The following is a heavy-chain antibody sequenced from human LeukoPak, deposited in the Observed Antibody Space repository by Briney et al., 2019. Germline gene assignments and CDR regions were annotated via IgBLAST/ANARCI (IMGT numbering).Heavy chain of an antibody. CDR1: GFVFDDYA. J-gene: IGHJ4*02. CDR3: AKDVVRGVGYSAVFDS. D-gene: IGHD1-26*01. CDR2: MSWDSRIV. V-gene: IGHV3-9*01. Sequence: GGSLRLSCAASGFVFDDYAMHWVRQVPEGGLEWVSGMSWDSRIVTYADSLEGRFTISRDNAQNSLYLQMNSLRDEDTALYYCAKDVVRGVGYSAVFDSWGPGAPVTVSS.